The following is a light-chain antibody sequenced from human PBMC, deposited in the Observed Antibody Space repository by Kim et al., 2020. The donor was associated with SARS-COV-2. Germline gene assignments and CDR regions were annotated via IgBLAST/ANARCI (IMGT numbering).Light chain of an antibody. CDR1: QDISNY. CDR3: QQYDNLPYS. CDR2: DAS. Sequence: SASVGDRVTITGQASQDISNYLNWYQQKPGKAPKRLIYDASNLETGVPSRFSGSGSGTDFTFTISSLQPEDIATYYCQQYDNLPYSFGQGTKLEI. J-gene: IGKJ2*03. V-gene: IGKV1-33*01.